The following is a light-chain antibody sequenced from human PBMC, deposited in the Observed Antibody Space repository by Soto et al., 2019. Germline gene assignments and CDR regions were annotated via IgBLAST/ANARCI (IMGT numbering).Light chain of an antibody. V-gene: IGKV1-5*03. Sequence: GDRVTITCRASESISTWLAWYQQKPGKAPELLIYGASSLESGVPPRFSGDGSETDFTLTISSLQREDFAVYYCHQYDSWTFGQGTKVDIK. CDR2: GAS. J-gene: IGKJ1*01. CDR3: HQYDSWT. CDR1: ESISTW.